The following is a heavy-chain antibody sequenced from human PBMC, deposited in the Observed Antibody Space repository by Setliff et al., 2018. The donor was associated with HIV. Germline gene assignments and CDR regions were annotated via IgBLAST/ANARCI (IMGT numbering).Heavy chain of an antibody. CDR1: GVSIVSGGFY. V-gene: IGHV4-31*03. CDR2: VYYTGKT. Sequence: SETLSLTCSVSGVSIVSGGFYFSWIRHYPGKGLEWIGTVYYTGKTYYNPPLQSRLTMSADTSKNQLYLKINSVTAADTAVYFCARDLHANYHVVDIWGPGTMVTVSS. CDR3: ARDLHANYHVVDI. J-gene: IGHJ3*02. D-gene: IGHD2-15*01.